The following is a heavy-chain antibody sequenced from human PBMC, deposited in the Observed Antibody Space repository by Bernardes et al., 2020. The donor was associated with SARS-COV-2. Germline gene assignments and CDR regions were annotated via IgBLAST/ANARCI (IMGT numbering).Heavy chain of an antibody. D-gene: IGHD2-8*01. CDR3: ARLRADCTNGICQHHYFDGMDV. V-gene: IGHV4-59*11. CDR2: IYYSGST. Sequence: ETLSLTCTVSGRSISGHYWSWIRQPPGKGLEWIGYIYYSGSTNYNPSVKSRVTISLDRSKNEISLKLNSATAADAGVYYCARLRADCTNGICQHHYFDGMDVWGQGTTVTVSS. CDR1: GRSISGHY. J-gene: IGHJ6*02.